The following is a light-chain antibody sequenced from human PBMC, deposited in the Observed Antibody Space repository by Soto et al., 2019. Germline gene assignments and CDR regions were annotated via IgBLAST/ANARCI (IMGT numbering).Light chain of an antibody. V-gene: IGKV1-5*01. CDR3: QQYNHYWT. J-gene: IGKJ1*01. CDR1: QSISSW. CDR2: DAS. Sequence: DIQMTQSPSTLSASVGDRVTITCRASQSISSWLAWYQQKPGKAPEVLIYDASSLESGVPSRFSGSGSGTEFSLTISSLQPDDFATYYCQQYNHYWTFGQGTRVEIK.